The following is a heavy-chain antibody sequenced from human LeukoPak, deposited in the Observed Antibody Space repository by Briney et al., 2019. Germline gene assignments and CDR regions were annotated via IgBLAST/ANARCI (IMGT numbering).Heavy chain of an antibody. V-gene: IGHV3-53*01. CDR3: ARGRYGGGGCFDY. CDR2: IYSGGST. CDR1: GFTVSGYY. J-gene: IGHJ4*02. D-gene: IGHD4-23*01. Sequence: GGSLRLSCAASGFTVSGYYITWVRQAPGKGLERVSVIYSGGSTYYADSVKGRFTISRDNSKNTLYLQMNSLRAEDTAVYYCARGRYGGGGCFDYWGQGTLVTVSS.